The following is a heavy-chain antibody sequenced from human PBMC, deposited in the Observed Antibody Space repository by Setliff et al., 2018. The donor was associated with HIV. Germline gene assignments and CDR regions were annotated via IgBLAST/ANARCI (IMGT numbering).Heavy chain of an antibody. CDR2: IIPMSGVP. Sequence: SVKVSCKASGGNFRSYGISWVRQAPGQGLEWMGGIIPMSGVPKYAQKFQGRVTITADKSTSTAYMELSSLRSEDTAVYYCARPGTRWSFDYWGQGILVTVSS. CDR1: GGNFRSYG. D-gene: IGHD3-3*01. CDR3: ARPGTRWSFDY. J-gene: IGHJ4*02. V-gene: IGHV1-69*10.